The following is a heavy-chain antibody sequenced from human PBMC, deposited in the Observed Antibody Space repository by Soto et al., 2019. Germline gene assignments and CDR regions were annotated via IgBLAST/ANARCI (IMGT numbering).Heavy chain of an antibody. D-gene: IGHD4-17*01. V-gene: IGHV4-34*01. Sequence: SETLSLTCAVYGGSFSGYYWSWIRQPPGKGLEWIGEINHSGSTNYNPSLKSRVTISVDTSKNQFSLKLSSVTAADTAVYYCARRLFTVTIGYWGQGTLVTVSS. CDR1: GGSFSGYY. J-gene: IGHJ4*02. CDR3: ARRLFTVTIGY. CDR2: INHSGST.